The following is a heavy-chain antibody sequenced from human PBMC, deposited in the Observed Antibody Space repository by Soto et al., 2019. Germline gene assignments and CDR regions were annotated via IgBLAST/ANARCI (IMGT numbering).Heavy chain of an antibody. CDR3: AKEGRDIVVVPAALYYFDY. CDR1: GFTFSSYA. Sequence: GGSLRLSCAASGFTFSSYAMSWVRQAPGKGLEWVSAISGSGGSTYYADSVKGRFTISRDNSKNTLYLQMNSLRAEDTAVYYCAKEGRDIVVVPAALYYFDYWGQGTLVTRLL. V-gene: IGHV3-23*01. D-gene: IGHD2-2*01. J-gene: IGHJ4*02. CDR2: ISGSGGST.